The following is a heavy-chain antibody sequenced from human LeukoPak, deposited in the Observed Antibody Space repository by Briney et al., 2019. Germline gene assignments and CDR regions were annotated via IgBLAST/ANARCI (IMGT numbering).Heavy chain of an antibody. CDR2: IKFDGSEK. V-gene: IGHV3-7*01. Sequence: GGSPRLSCAASGFTFSSYWMSWVRQAPGKGLEWVANIKFDGSEKYYVDSVKGRFTISRDNAKNSLYLQMNSLRAEDTAIYYCARAPREWLLGYYFDYWGQGTLVTVSS. D-gene: IGHD3-3*01. CDR3: ARAPREWLLGYYFDY. CDR1: GFTFSSYW. J-gene: IGHJ4*02.